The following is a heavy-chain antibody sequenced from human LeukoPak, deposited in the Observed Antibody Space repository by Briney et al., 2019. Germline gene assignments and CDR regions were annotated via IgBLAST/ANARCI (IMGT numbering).Heavy chain of an antibody. V-gene: IGHV6-1*01. CDR1: GDSVSSNSAA. CDR2: TYYRSKWYN. J-gene: IGHJ4*02. CDR3: ARALSHEYIVATITPHFDY. Sequence: SQTLSLTCAISGDSVSSNSAAWNWIRQSPSRGLEWLGRTYYRSKWYNDYAVSVKSRITINPDTSKNQFSLQLNSVTPEDTAVYYCARALSHEYIVATITPHFDYWGQGTLVTVSS. D-gene: IGHD5-12*01.